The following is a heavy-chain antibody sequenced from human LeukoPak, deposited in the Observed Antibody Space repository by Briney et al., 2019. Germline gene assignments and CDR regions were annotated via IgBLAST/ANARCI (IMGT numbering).Heavy chain of an antibody. CDR3: ARGYYDILTGYYYFDY. J-gene: IGHJ4*02. V-gene: IGHV3-66*01. Sequence: QPAGSLTLSCAASGFTISSNYMSWVRQAQGQGLEWVSVIYSGGTTYYSDYLNGRFTISRDNSKNTLYLQMNSLRAEDTAVYYCARGYYDILTGYYYFDYWGQGTLVTVSS. D-gene: IGHD3-9*01. CDR1: GFTISSNY. CDR2: IYSGGTT.